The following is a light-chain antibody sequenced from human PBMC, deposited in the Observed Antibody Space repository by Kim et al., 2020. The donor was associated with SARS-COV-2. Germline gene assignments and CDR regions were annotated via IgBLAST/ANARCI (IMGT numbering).Light chain of an antibody. J-gene: IGKJ4*01. V-gene: IGKV3-11*01. Sequence: FPGESATRSCKGGGNIDLSLAWYQQRPGQPPRLLIYDAAVRAAGIPDRFSGSGSGTDFTHTIGSLAPEDFAIYYCQQRGSWPPALTFGGGTKLEI. CDR3: QQRGSWPPALT. CDR1: GNIDLS. CDR2: DAA.